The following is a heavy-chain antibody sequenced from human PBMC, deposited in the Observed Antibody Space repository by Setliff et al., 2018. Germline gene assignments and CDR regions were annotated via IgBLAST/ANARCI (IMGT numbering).Heavy chain of an antibody. CDR3: ARVSGFLYVDV. D-gene: IGHD3-3*01. V-gene: IGHV4-61*09. CDR1: GGSISSRTYY. J-gene: IGHJ6*03. Sequence: KSSETLSLTCNVSGGSISSRTYYWSWIRQPAGKGLEWIGHIYTSWSTNYNPSLKSRVTMSVDTTKNQFSLKLTSVTAADTAVYYCARVSGFLYVDVWGKGTTVTVSS. CDR2: IYTSWST.